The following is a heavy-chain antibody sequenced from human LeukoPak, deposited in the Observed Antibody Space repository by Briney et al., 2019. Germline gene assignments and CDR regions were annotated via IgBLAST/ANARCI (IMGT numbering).Heavy chain of an antibody. CDR3: ARADGVDTAMEY. CDR2: ISSSSSYI. Sequence: GGSLRLSCAASGFTFKNSAMSWVRQAPGKGLEWVSSISSSSSYIYYADSVKGRFTISRDNAKNSLDLQMNSLRAEDTAVYYCARADGVDTAMEYWGQGTLVTVSS. V-gene: IGHV3-21*01. CDR1: GFTFKNSA. D-gene: IGHD5-18*01. J-gene: IGHJ4*02.